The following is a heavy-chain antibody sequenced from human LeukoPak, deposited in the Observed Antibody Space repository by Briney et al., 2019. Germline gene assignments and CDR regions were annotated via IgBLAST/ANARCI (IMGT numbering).Heavy chain of an antibody. CDR1: GGSISSYY. CDR3: AGIGYCSSTSCYGRGYYYYMDV. CDR2: IYTSGST. D-gene: IGHD2-2*01. V-gene: IGHV4-4*07. Sequence: SETLSLTCTVSGGSISSYYWSWIRQPAGKGLEWIGRIYTSGSTNYNPSLKSRVTMSVDTSKNQFSLKLSSVTAADTAVYYCAGIGYCSSTSCYGRGYYYYMDVWGKGTTVTISS. J-gene: IGHJ6*03.